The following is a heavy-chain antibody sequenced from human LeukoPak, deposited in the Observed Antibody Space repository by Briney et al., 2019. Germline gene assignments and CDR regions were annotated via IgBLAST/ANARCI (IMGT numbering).Heavy chain of an antibody. J-gene: IGHJ3*02. D-gene: IGHD6-13*01. CDR1: GFTVSNNY. V-gene: IGHV3-53*01. CDR2: IYSGGTT. CDR3: ARGIAAAYYAFDI. Sequence: GGSLRLSCAASGFTVSNNYINWVRQAPGRGLEWVSVIYSGGTTYYADSVKGRFTISRDNSKNTLYFQMNSLRVEDTAVYYCARGIAAAYYAFDIWGQGTMLTVSS.